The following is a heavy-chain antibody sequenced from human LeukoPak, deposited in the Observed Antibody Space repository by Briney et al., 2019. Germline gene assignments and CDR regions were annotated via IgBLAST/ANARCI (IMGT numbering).Heavy chain of an antibody. Sequence: GGSLRLSCAASGFTFSNYDMTWVRQAPGKGLEWVSSISSSSTYIYYADSVKGRFTVSRDSAKNSLYLQMNSLRAEDTAVYYCARDLRRTIFGVVIYYGMDVWGQGTRSPSP. V-gene: IGHV3-21*01. CDR1: GFTFSNYD. J-gene: IGHJ6*02. CDR3: ARDLRRTIFGVVIYYGMDV. D-gene: IGHD3-3*01. CDR2: ISSSSTYI.